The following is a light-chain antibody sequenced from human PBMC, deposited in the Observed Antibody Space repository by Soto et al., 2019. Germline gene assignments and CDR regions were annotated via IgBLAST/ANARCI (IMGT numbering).Light chain of an antibody. J-gene: IGLJ1*01. V-gene: IGLV2-8*01. Sequence: QPVLTQPPSASGSPGQSVTISCTGTSSDVGGYNYVSWYQQEPGKAPKLMIYEVTKRPSGVPDRFSGSKSGNTASLTVSGLQAGDEGDYSGSNNPYVFGTGTKVTVL. CDR1: SSDVGGYNY. CDR3: SNNPYV. CDR2: EVT.